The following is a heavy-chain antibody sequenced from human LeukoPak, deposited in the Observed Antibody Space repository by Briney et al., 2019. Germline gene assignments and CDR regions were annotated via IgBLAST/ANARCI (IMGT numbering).Heavy chain of an antibody. V-gene: IGHV3-30*14. Sequence: PGRSLRLSCSASGFTFSNFALHWVRQAPGMGLEWVAAISYDGSSKYYADSVKGRFTISRDNSKNTLYLQMNSLRADDTAVYYCARDRYYYDTSGDRTYYFDYWGQGTLVTVSS. CDR3: ARDRYYYDTSGDRTYYFDY. CDR2: ISYDGSSK. D-gene: IGHD3-22*01. CDR1: GFTFSNFA. J-gene: IGHJ4*02.